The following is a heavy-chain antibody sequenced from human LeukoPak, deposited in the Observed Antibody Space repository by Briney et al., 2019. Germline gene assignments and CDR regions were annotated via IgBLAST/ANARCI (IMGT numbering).Heavy chain of an antibody. CDR1: GYTFTSYG. CDR3: ATMYYYDSSGYDDY. J-gene: IGHJ4*02. CDR2: ISAYNGNT. V-gene: IGHV1-18*01. Sequence: ASVKVSCKASGYTFTSYGISWVRQAPGQGLEWMGWISAYNGNTNYAQKLQGRVTMTTDTSTSTAYMELSSLRSEDTAVYYCATMYYYDSSGYDDYWGQGTLVTVSS. D-gene: IGHD3-22*01.